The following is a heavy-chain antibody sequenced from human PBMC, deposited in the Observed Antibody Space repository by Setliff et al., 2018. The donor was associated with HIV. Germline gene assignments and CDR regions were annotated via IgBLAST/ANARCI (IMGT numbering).Heavy chain of an antibody. CDR1: GGSISSYDYN. J-gene: IGHJ5*02. Sequence: TSETLSLTCTVSGGSISSYDYNWGWIRQPPGKGLEWIANIYYTGRTYYNPSLKSRVTISVDTSKNQFSLKVTSLTAADTAVYYCARYRRGAEWFDPWGQGTLATVSS. CDR3: ARYRRGAEWFDP. CDR2: IYYTGRT. V-gene: IGHV4-39*01. D-gene: IGHD1-26*01.